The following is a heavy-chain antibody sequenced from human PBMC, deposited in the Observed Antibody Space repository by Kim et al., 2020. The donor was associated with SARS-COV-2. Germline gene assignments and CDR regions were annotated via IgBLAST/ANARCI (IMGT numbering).Heavy chain of an antibody. D-gene: IGHD2-21*02. CDR2: IYHSGVT. CDR1: GTSVTHYY. V-gene: IGHV4-59*02. J-gene: IGHJ3*01. Sequence: SETLSLTCTVSGTSVTHYYWSWIRQPPGKGLEWIGYIYHSGVTNRYSSLSGRVTMSVDTSKNQFSLKLTSVTAADTAVYYCAREEVGTARLAKAVDVWGQGTMVTVSS. CDR3: AREEVGTARLAKAVDV.